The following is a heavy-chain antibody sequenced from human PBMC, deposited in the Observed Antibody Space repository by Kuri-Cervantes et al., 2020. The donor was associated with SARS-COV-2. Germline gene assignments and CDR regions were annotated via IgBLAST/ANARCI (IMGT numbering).Heavy chain of an antibody. Sequence: GESLKISCAASGFTFSSYWMHWVRQAPGKGLVWVSRINSDGSSTSYADSVKGRFTISRDNAKNTLYLQMNSLRAEDTAVYYCARDLANFRVVGTALGMDVWGQGTTVTVSS. CDR2: INSDGSST. CDR1: GFTFSSYW. V-gene: IGHV3-74*01. CDR3: ARDLANFRVVGTALGMDV. J-gene: IGHJ6*02. D-gene: IGHD2-15*01.